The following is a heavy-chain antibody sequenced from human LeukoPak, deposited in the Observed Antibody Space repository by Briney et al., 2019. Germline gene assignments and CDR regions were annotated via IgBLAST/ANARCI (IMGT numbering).Heavy chain of an antibody. V-gene: IGHV3-21*01. CDR1: GFTFSSYT. CDR3: ARVLHKRNYDSSDYYGS. CDR2: ISSSSSYI. J-gene: IGHJ5*02. D-gene: IGHD3-22*01. Sequence: GGSLRLSCAASGFTFSSYTIHWVRQAPGKGLEWVSSISSSSSYIYYADSVKGRFTISRHNAKNSLFLQMDSLRAEDTAVYYCARVLHKRNYDSSDYYGSWGQGTLVTVSS.